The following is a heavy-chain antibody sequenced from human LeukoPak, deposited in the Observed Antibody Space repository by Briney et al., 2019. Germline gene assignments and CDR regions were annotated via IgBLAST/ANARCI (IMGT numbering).Heavy chain of an antibody. CDR2: IYYSGST. V-gene: IGHV4-59*08. CDR3: ARLALYGGTPYWYFDL. J-gene: IGHJ2*01. CDR1: SGSFSGYY. Sequence: SETLSLTCAVYSGSFSGYYWSWIRQPPGKGLEWIGYIYYSGSTNYNPSLKSRVTISVDTSKNQFSLKLSSVTAADTAVYYCARLALYGGTPYWYFDLWGRGTLVTVSS. D-gene: IGHD4-23*01.